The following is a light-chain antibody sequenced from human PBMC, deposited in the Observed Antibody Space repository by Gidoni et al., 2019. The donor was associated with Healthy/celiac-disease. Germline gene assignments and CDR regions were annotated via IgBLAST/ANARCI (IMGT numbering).Light chain of an antibody. V-gene: IGKV1-33*01. J-gene: IGKJ4*01. Sequence: DIQLTQSPSSLSASVGDRVTFTCQASQDITNYLSWFQQQPGKAPKLLIHDASNLEAGVPSRFSGSGSGTDFTFTISSLQPEDTATYFCQQYPNLPLTFGGGTKVEIK. CDR3: QQYPNLPLT. CDR1: QDITNY. CDR2: DAS.